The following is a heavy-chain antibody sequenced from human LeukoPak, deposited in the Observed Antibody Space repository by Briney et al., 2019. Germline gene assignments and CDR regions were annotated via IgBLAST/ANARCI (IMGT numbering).Heavy chain of an antibody. J-gene: IGHJ5*02. V-gene: IGHV5-51*01. D-gene: IGHD3-10*01. CDR3: ARHGALLWFGELLSGWFDP. Sequence: GESLKISCKGSGYSFTSYWIGWVRQMPGKGLEWMGIIYPGDSDTRYSPSFQSQVTISADKSISTAYLQWSSLKASDTAMYYCARHGALLWFGELLSGWFDPWGQGTLVTVSS. CDR2: IYPGDSDT. CDR1: GYSFTSYW.